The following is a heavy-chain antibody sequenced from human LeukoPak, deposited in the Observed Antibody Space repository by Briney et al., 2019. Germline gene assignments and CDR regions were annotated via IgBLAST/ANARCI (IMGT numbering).Heavy chain of an antibody. Sequence: GGSLRLSCAASGFTFNKYAMSWVRQAPGKGLEWVSGISGDAVATYYADSVKGRFTTSRDNAKNSLYLQMNSLRAEDTAVYYCARDYWFDPWGHGTLVTVSS. CDR1: GFTFNKYA. V-gene: IGHV3-23*01. J-gene: IGHJ5*02. CDR3: ARDYWFDP. CDR2: ISGDAVAT.